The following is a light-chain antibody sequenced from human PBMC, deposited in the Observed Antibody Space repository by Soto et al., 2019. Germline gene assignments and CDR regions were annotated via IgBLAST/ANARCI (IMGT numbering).Light chain of an antibody. Sequence: DIQMTQSPSTLSASEGDRVTITCRASQTISYWLAWYQQKPGQVPKLLIYKASSLESGVPSRFSGSGSGTEFTLTINSLQPDDFATYYCQQYHSYPLTFGGGTKVEIK. CDR1: QTISYW. V-gene: IGKV1-5*03. CDR2: KAS. J-gene: IGKJ4*01. CDR3: QQYHSYPLT.